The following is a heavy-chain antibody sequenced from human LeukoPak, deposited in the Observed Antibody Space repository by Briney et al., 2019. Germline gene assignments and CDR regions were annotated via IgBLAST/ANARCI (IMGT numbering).Heavy chain of an antibody. Sequence: TSETLPLTCTVSGGSISSSSYYWVWIRQPPGKGLEWIGSIYYRGSAYYNPPLKSRVTISVDTSKNQFSLKLSSVTAADTAVYYCARLHYYYYGMDVWGQGTTVTVSS. CDR3: ARLHYYYYGMDV. V-gene: IGHV4-39*01. J-gene: IGHJ6*02. CDR2: IYYRGSA. CDR1: GGSISSSSYY.